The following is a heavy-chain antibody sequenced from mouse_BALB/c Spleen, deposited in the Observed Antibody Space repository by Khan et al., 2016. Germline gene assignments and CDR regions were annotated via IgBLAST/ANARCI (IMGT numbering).Heavy chain of an antibody. Sequence: QVQLKESGPGLVAPSQSLSITCTVSGFSLTSYGVSWVRQPPGKGLEWLGVIWGDGNTNYHSALISRLSINKDNSKSQVFLKLNRLQTDDTATYYCAKSPNWGNYAMDYWGQGTSVTVSS. CDR1: GFSLTSYG. D-gene: IGHD4-1*01. J-gene: IGHJ4*01. CDR3: AKSPNWGNYAMDY. CDR2: IWGDGNT. V-gene: IGHV2-3*01.